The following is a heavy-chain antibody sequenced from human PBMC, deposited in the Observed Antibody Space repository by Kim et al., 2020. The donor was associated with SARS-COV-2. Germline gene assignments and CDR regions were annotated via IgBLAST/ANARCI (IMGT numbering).Heavy chain of an antibody. V-gene: IGHV3-21*01. J-gene: IGHJ6*03. CDR3: ARGGGSPWAYYYYMDV. D-gene: IGHD2-15*01. Sequence: SVKGRFTISRDNAKNSLYLQMNSLRAEDTAVYYCARGGGSPWAYYYYMDVWGKGTTVTVSS.